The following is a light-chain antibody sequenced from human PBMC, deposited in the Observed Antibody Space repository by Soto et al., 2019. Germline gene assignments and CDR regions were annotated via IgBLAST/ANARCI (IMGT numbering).Light chain of an antibody. CDR1: QGISNY. CDR2: AAS. CDR3: LKYNSAPWT. Sequence: DIQMTQSPSSLSASVGDRVTITCRTSQGISNYLAWYHQKPGKVPKLLIYAASTLQSGVPSRFSGSGSGTDFTLTISSLQPEDVATYYCLKYNSAPWTFGQGTKVEIK. J-gene: IGKJ1*01. V-gene: IGKV1-27*01.